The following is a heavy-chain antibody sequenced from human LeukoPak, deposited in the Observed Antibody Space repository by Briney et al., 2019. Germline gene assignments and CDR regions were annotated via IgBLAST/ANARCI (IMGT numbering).Heavy chain of an antibody. CDR1: GFTFSGYG. D-gene: IGHD3-10*01. CDR2: IWYDGSNK. V-gene: IGHV3-33*01. J-gene: IGHJ3*02. CDR3: ARGSSLGVTAFDI. Sequence: PGRSLRLSCAASGFTFSGYGMHWVRQAPGKGLEWVAVIWYDGSNKYYADSVKGRFTISRDNSKNTLYLQMNSLRVDDTAVYYCARGSSLGVTAFDIWGQGTMVTVSS.